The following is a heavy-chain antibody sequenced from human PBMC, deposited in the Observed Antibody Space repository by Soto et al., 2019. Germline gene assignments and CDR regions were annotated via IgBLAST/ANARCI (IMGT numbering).Heavy chain of an antibody. CDR3: ARSTGIAAAGPLFDY. CDR2: ISYDGSNK. CDR1: GFTFSSYA. J-gene: IGHJ4*02. D-gene: IGHD6-13*01. V-gene: IGHV3-30-3*01. Sequence: GSLRLSCAASGFTFSSYAMHWVRQAPGKGLEWVAVISYDGSNKYYADSVKGRFTISRDNSKNTLYLQMNSLRAEDTAVYYCARSTGIAAAGPLFDYWGQGTLVTVPQ.